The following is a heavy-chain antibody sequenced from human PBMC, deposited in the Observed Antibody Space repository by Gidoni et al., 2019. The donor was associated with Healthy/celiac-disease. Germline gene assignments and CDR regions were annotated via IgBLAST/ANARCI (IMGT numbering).Heavy chain of an antibody. CDR2: ISSSSSYI. D-gene: IGHD3-9*01. Sequence: EVQLVESGGGLVKPGGSLRLSCAASGFTFSRYSMNWVRQAPGKGLEWVSSISSSSSYIYYADSVKGRFTISRDNAKNSLYLQMNSLRAEDTAVYYCASRLLRYFDWSNFDYWGQGTLVTVSS. CDR1: GFTFSRYS. V-gene: IGHV3-21*01. CDR3: ASRLLRYFDWSNFDY. J-gene: IGHJ4*02.